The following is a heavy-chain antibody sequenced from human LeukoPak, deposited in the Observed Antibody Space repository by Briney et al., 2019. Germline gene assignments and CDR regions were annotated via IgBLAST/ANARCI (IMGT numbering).Heavy chain of an antibody. V-gene: IGHV3-15*07. D-gene: IGHD2-21*01. CDR2: IKPKTEGETT. CDR3: ITPLPYSAQ. CDR1: GFTFSNAY. J-gene: IGHJ4*02. Sequence: GGSLRLSCAASGFTFSNAYMNWVRQAPGKGLEWVGRIKPKTEGETTEYAAPVKDRFSISRDDSKSMMYLQMNSLKTEDTAVYYCITPLPYSAQGGQGTLVTVSS.